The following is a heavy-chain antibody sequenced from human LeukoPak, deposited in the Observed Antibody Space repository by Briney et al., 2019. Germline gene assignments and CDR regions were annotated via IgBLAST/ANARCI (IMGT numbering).Heavy chain of an antibody. CDR3: ARGGGEIAARMIDY. Sequence: PSETLSLTCAVYGGSFSGYYWSWVRQPPGKGLEWIGEINHSGSTNYNPSLKSRVTISVDTSKNQFSLKLSSVTAADTAVYYCARGGGEIAARMIDYWGQGTMVTVSS. CDR2: INHSGST. V-gene: IGHV4-34*01. J-gene: IGHJ4*02. CDR1: GGSFSGYY. D-gene: IGHD6-6*01.